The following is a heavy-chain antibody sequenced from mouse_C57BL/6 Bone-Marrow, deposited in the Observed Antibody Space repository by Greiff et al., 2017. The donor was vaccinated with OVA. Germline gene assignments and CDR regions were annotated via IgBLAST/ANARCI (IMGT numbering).Heavy chain of an antibody. CDR3: ARRGATGD. V-gene: IGHV1-59*01. D-gene: IGHD3-1*01. J-gene: IGHJ2*01. Sequence: VKLQQPGAELVRPGTSVKLSCKASGYTFTSYWMHWVKQRPGQGLEWIGVIDPSDSYTNYNQKFKGKATLTVDTSSSTAYMQLSSLTSEDSAVYYCARRGATGDWGQGTTLTVSA. CDR1: GYTFTSYW. CDR2: IDPSDSYT.